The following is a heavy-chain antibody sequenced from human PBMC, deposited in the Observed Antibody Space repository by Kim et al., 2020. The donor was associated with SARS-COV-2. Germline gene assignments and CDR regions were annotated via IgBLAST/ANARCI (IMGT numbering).Heavy chain of an antibody. CDR2: INHSGST. D-gene: IGHD6-19*01. CDR1: GGSFSGYY. Sequence: SETLSLTCAVYGGSFSGYYWSWIRQPPGKGLEWIGEINHSGSTNYNPSLKSRVTISVDTSKNQFSLKLSSVTAADTAVYYCATVGYPQYSSGWSTLDYWGQGTLVTVSS. V-gene: IGHV4-34*01. J-gene: IGHJ4*02. CDR3: ATVGYPQYSSGWSTLDY.